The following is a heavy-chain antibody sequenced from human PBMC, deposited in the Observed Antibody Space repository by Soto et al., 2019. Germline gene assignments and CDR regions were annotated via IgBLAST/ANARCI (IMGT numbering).Heavy chain of an antibody. V-gene: IGHV4-34*01. CDR2: INHSGST. CDR3: ASSRSWWRYFAY. J-gene: IGHJ4*02. D-gene: IGHD2-15*01. Sequence: SEALSVTCSVDLGSFSGYYGGWSRQTQGKGLEWIGEINHSGSTNYNPSLKSRVTISVDTSKNQFSLKLSSVTAADTFVYYCASSRSWWRYFAYWVKGTLVPVSS. CDR1: LGSFSGYY.